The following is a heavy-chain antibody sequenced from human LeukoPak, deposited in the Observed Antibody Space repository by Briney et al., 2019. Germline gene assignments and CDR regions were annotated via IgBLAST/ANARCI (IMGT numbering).Heavy chain of an antibody. V-gene: IGHV3-30*02. Sequence: GGALRLSCVASGFSFNSYGMHWVRQAPGRGLEGVAFIRFDGTKNYYADSVEGRFTVSRDNSMNTVYLQMNSLRAADTAVYYCARDRGYCSGGSCYGPDYWGQGTLVTVSS. CDR1: GFSFNSYG. J-gene: IGHJ4*02. CDR3: ARDRGYCSGGSCYGPDY. D-gene: IGHD2-15*01. CDR2: IRFDGTKN.